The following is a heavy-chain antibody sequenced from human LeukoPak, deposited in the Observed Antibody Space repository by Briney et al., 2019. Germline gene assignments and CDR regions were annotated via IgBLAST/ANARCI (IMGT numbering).Heavy chain of an antibody. CDR2: IYHNGNT. J-gene: IGHJ4*02. V-gene: IGHV4-34*03. CDR1: GESFSGFY. D-gene: IGHD2-15*01. CDR3: TRNGFYSLDY. Sequence: SETLSLTCAVYGESFSGFYWSWVRQPPGTGLEWIAEIYHNGNTNYNPSLKSRVTISVDKSKNQASLKLNSVTAADTAVYFCTRNGFYSLDYWGQGTRVTVSS.